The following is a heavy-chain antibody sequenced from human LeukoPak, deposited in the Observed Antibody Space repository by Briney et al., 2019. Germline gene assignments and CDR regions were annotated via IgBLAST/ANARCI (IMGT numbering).Heavy chain of an antibody. CDR3: ARDRGSTSPFDP. Sequence: ASVKVSCKASGYTFTSYAMHWVRQAPGQRLEWMGWINAGNGNTKYSQKFQGRVTITRDTSASIAYMELSSLRSEDTAVYYCARDRGSTSPFDPWGQGTLVTVSS. J-gene: IGHJ5*02. CDR2: INAGNGNT. CDR1: GYTFTSYA. V-gene: IGHV1-3*01. D-gene: IGHD2-2*01.